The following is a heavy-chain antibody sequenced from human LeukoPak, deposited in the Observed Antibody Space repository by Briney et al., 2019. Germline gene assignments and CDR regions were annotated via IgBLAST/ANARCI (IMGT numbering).Heavy chain of an antibody. V-gene: IGHV3-23*01. D-gene: IGHD6-13*01. CDR1: GFTFSSYA. CDR2: ISGSGGST. J-gene: IGHJ4*02. CDR3: AKGSRAAAAIRGYYFDY. Sequence: QPGGSLRLSCAASGFTFSSYAMSWVRQAPGKGLEWVSAISGSGGSTYYADSVKGRFTISRDNSKNTLYLQMNSLRAEDTAVYYCAKGSRAAAAIRGYYFDYWGQGTLVTVSS.